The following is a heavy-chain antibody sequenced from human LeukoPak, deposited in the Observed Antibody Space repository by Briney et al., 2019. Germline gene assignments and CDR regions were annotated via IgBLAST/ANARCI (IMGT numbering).Heavy chain of an antibody. V-gene: IGHV1-8*01. Sequence: GASVKVSCKASGYTFTSYDINWVRQATGQGLEWMGWMNPNSGNTGYAQKFQGRVTMTRNTSISTAYMELSRLRSDDTAVYYCARGKVVAGFFDYWGQGNLVTVSS. CDR2: MNPNSGNT. D-gene: IGHD6-19*01. CDR1: GYTFTSYD. J-gene: IGHJ4*02. CDR3: ARGKVVAGFFDY.